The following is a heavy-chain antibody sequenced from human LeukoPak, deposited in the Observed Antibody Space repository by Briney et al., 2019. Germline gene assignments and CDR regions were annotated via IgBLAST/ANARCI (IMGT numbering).Heavy chain of an antibody. CDR3: ARDHIVATIMFDY. D-gene: IGHD5-12*01. J-gene: IGHJ4*02. V-gene: IGHV1-2*02. CDR2: INPNSGGT. CDR1: GYTFTSYY. Sequence: ASVKVSCKASGYTFTSYYMHWVRQAPGQGLEWMGWINPNSGGTNYAQKFQGRVTMTRDTSISTAYMELSRLRSDDTAVYYCARDHIVATIMFDYWGQGTLVTVSS.